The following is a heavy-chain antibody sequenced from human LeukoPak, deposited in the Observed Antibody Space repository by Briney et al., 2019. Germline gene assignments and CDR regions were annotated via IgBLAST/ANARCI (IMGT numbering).Heavy chain of an antibody. D-gene: IGHD4-17*01. Sequence: VKVSCKASGGTFSSYAISWVRQAPGQGLEWMGGIIPIFGTANYAQKFQGRVTITADESTSTAYMELSSLRSEDTAVYYCARDTDYGDYAYYFDYWGQGILVTVSS. V-gene: IGHV1-69*13. J-gene: IGHJ4*02. CDR1: GGTFSSYA. CDR3: ARDTDYGDYAYYFDY. CDR2: IIPIFGTA.